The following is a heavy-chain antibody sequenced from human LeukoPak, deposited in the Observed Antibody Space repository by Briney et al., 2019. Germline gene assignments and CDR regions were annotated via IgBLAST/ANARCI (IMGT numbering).Heavy chain of an antibody. V-gene: IGHV3-7*01. CDR2: IKQDGSEK. D-gene: IGHD2-15*01. CDR1: GLTFRSYW. CDR3: ARVSGLGYCSGGSCYHLDY. Sequence: GGSLRLSCAASGLTFRSYWMSWVRQAPGKGLEWVANIKQDGSEKYYVDSVKGRFTISRDNAKNSLYLQMNSLRAEDTAVYYCARVSGLGYCSGGSCYHLDYWGQGTLVTVSS. J-gene: IGHJ4*02.